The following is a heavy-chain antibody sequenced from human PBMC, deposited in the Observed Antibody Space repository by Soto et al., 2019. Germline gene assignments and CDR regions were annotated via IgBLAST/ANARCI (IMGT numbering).Heavy chain of an antibody. J-gene: IGHJ4*02. CDR1: GFTFSGSA. CDR3: TRSPMDVWNYYDSSGYYYPFDY. Sequence: PGGSLRLSCAASGFTFSGSAMHWVRQASGKGLEWVGRIRSKANSYATAYAASVKGRFTISRDDSKNTAYLQMNSLKTEDTAVYYCTRSPMDVWNYYDSSGYYYPFDYWGQGTLVTVSS. V-gene: IGHV3-73*01. CDR2: IRSKANSYAT. D-gene: IGHD3-22*01.